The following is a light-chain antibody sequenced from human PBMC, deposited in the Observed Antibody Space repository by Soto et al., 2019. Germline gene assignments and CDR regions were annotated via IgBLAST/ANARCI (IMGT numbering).Light chain of an antibody. J-gene: IGKJ1*01. Sequence: DIQMTQSPSSLSASVGDRVTITCRASQTITSDLNWYQQRPGKAPKLLIYAASNLQSGVPSRFSGSGSGIDFTFIISSLQPEDSATYYCQQTYSTPGWTFGQGTKVDIK. V-gene: IGKV1-39*01. CDR1: QTITSD. CDR2: AAS. CDR3: QQTYSTPGWT.